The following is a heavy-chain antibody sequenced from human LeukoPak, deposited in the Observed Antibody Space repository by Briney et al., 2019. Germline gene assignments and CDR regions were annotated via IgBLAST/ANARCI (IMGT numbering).Heavy chain of an antibody. D-gene: IGHD5-12*01. J-gene: IGHJ4*02. CDR3: AAEKYSGYETFDY. CDR1: GGSISSGGYS. CDR2: IYHSGST. V-gene: IGHV4-30-2*01. Sequence: PSETLSLTCAVSGGSISSGGYSWSWIRQPPGKGLERIGCIYHSGSTYYNPSLKSRVTISVDRSKNQFSLKLSSVTAADTAVYYCAAEKYSGYETFDYWGQGTLVTVSS.